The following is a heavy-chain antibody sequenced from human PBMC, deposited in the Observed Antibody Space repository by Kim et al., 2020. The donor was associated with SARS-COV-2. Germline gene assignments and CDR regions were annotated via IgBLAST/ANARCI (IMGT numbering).Heavy chain of an antibody. J-gene: IGHJ6*02. CDR2: IYYSGST. D-gene: IGHD3-22*01. Sequence: SETLSLTCTVSGGSISSSSYYWGWIRQPPGKGLEWIGSIYYSGSTYYNPSLKSRVTISVDTSKNQFSLKLSSVTAADTAVYYCARHEYYYDSSGYQAVYYYGMDVWGQGTTVTVSS. V-gene: IGHV4-39*01. CDR3: ARHEYYYDSSGYQAVYYYGMDV. CDR1: GGSISSSSYY.